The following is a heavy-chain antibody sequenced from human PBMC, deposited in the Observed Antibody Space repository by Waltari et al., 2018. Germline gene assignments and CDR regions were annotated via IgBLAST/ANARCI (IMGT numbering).Heavy chain of an antibody. CDR3: AKTSCGGDCLGS. D-gene: IGHD2-21*01. J-gene: IGHJ4*02. Sequence: EVQLVEAGGNLVPPGGSLRLFCETSGFTFSSEWMSWVRQAPGKGPEWVANINPDGSNKGYVDSVRGRFTISRDNAQNSLSLQMDSLRGEDTAIYYCAKTSCGGDCLGSWGQGTLVTVSS. CDR2: INPDGSNK. CDR1: GFTFSSEW. V-gene: IGHV3-7*03.